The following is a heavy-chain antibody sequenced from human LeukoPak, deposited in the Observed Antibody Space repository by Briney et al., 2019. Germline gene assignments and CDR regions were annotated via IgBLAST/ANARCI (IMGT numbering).Heavy chain of an antibody. CDR3: AKDLWFGESYYFDY. Sequence: GRSLRLSCAASGFTFSSYGMHWVRQAPGKGLEWVAVISYDGSNKYYADSGKGRFTISRDNSKNTLYLQMNSLRAEDTAVYYCAKDLWFGESYYFDYLGQGTLVTVSS. CDR2: ISYDGSNK. V-gene: IGHV3-30*18. CDR1: GFTFSSYG. D-gene: IGHD3-10*01. J-gene: IGHJ4*02.